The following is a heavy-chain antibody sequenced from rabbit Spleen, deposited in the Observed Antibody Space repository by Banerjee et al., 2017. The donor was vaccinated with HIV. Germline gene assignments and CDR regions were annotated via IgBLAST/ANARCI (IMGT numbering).Heavy chain of an antibody. CDR2: IDAGSSGDT. CDR1: GFSFSSSYD. Sequence: VESGGGLVKPGASLTLTCTASGFSFSSSYDMCWVRQAPGKGLEWIGCIDAGSSGDTYYASWAKGRFTISKTSSTTVTLQMTSLTGADTATYFCARGLLAGSASWLGYLDLWGPGTLVTVS. J-gene: IGHJ4*01. CDR3: ARGLLAGSASWLGYLDL. V-gene: IGHV1S40*01. D-gene: IGHD3-1*01.